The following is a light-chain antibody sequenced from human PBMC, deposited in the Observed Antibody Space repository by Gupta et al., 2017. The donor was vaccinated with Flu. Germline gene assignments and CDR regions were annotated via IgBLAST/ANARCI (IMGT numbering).Light chain of an antibody. V-gene: IGLV2-14*01. Sequence: QSALTQPASVSGSPGQSLTISCTGTSSDVGTYSYVSWYQQHPGKAPKLIIYEVSNRPSGVSDRFSGSKSGKTATLTISGLQAEDEADYHCSSYTIYSTWVFGGGTKLTVL. CDR2: EVS. CDR3: SSYTIYSTWV. J-gene: IGLJ3*02. CDR1: SSDVGTYSY.